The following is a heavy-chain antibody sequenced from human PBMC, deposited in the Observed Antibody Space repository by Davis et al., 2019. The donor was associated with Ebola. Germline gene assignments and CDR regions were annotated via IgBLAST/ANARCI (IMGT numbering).Heavy chain of an antibody. CDR2: ISSSSSYI. D-gene: IGHD7-27*01. Sequence: GESLKISCAASGFTFSSYSMNWVRQAPGKGLEWVSSISSSSSYIYYADSVKGRFTISRDNAKNSLYLQMNSLRAEDTAVYYCARAQLGMEYFDYWGQGTLVTVSS. CDR1: GFTFSSYS. V-gene: IGHV3-21*01. J-gene: IGHJ4*02. CDR3: ARAQLGMEYFDY.